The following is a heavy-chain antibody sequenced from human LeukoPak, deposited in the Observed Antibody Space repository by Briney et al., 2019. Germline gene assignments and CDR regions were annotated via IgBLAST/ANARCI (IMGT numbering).Heavy chain of an antibody. V-gene: IGHV4-59*01. Sequence: SETLSLTCTVSGGSMRSYYWSWIRQPPGKGLEWIGYIDYRGITTYNPSLKSRVTMSIDTSKSQFSLKLTSVTAADTAVYYCARDSTDWVAQHFDPWGQGIQVTVSS. CDR2: IDYRGIT. CDR3: ARDSTDWVAQHFDP. J-gene: IGHJ5*02. D-gene: IGHD3-9*01. CDR1: GGSMRSYY.